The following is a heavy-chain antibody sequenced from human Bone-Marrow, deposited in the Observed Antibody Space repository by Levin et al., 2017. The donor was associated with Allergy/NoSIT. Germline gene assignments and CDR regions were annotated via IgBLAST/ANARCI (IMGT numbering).Heavy chain of an antibody. Sequence: GESLKISCKASGYAFTTYDINWVRQAPGQGLEWVGWLNPNSANTAFAQKFQGRVTMTRNTSISTAYMELSSLSSEDTALDYCARGRGSSNGWYYGGLDSWGQGTRVTVSS. D-gene: IGHD6-19*01. CDR2: LNPNSANT. CDR3: ARGRGSSNGWYYGGLDS. J-gene: IGHJ4*02. V-gene: IGHV1-8*01. CDR1: GYAFTTYD.